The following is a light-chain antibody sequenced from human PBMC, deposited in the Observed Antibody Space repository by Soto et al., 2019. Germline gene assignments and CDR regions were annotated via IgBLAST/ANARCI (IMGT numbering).Light chain of an antibody. J-gene: IGKJ1*01. CDR2: GAS. Sequence: EIVLTQSPGTLSLSPGERATLSCRAGQSVSSNYLAWYQQRPGQAPRLLIYGASSKATGIPDRFSGSGSGPDFTLTISRLEPEDFAVYYCQQYGSSPTTFGQGTKVEIK. CDR1: QSVSSNY. V-gene: IGKV3-20*01. CDR3: QQYGSSPTT.